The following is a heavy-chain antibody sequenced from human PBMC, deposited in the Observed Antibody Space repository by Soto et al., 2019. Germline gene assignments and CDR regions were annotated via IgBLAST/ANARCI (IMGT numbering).Heavy chain of an antibody. J-gene: IGHJ4*02. D-gene: IGHD6-19*01. CDR1: GFTFSSYA. Sequence: EVQLLESGGGLVQPGGSLRLSCAASGFTFSSYAMSWVRQAPGKGLEWVSAISGSGGSTYYADSVKGRFTISRDNSKNTLYLQMNSLRAEDTAVYYCAKDSDSSGWYSFYFDYWGQGTLVTVSS. V-gene: IGHV3-23*01. CDR2: ISGSGGST. CDR3: AKDSDSSGWYSFYFDY.